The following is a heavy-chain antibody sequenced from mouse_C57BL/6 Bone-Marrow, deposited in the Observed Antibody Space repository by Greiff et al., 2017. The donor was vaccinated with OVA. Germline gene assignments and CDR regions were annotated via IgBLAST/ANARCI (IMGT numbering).Heavy chain of an antibody. Sequence: EVQLKESGAELVRPGASVKLSCSASGFNIKDDYMHWVKQRPEQGLEWIGWIDPENGDTEYASKFQGKATITADTSSNTAYLQLSSLTSEDTADYYCTTWGTTVVAPYAMDYWGQGTSVTVSS. D-gene: IGHD1-1*01. CDR1: GFNIKDDY. J-gene: IGHJ4*01. V-gene: IGHV14-4*01. CDR2: IDPENGDT. CDR3: TTWGTTVVAPYAMDY.